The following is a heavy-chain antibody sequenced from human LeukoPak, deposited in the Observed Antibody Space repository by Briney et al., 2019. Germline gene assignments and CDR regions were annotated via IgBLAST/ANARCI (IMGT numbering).Heavy chain of an antibody. J-gene: IGHJ4*02. CDR1: GFTFDGYV. Sequence: GGSLRLSCAASGFTFDGYVMHWVRQPPGNGLEWVSLISGDGTLTYYVDSVKGRFTISRDNSKNSLYLQMNSLRSEDTAVYFCVKGGQWLITNWGQGTPVTVSS. V-gene: IGHV3-43*02. D-gene: IGHD6-19*01. CDR3: VKGGQWLITN. CDR2: ISGDGTLT.